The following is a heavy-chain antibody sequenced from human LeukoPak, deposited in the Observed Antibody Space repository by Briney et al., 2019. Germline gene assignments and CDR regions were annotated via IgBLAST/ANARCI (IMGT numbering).Heavy chain of an antibody. J-gene: IGHJ4*02. Sequence: GESLKISCKGSGYSFTSYWIGWVRQMPGKGLEWMGIIYPGDSDTRYSPSFQGQVTISADKSISTAYLQWSSLKASDTARYYCARSRGGYSSGWYEDYWGQGTLVTVSS. V-gene: IGHV5-51*01. CDR3: ARSRGGYSSGWYEDY. CDR1: GYSFTSYW. D-gene: IGHD6-19*01. CDR2: IYPGDSDT.